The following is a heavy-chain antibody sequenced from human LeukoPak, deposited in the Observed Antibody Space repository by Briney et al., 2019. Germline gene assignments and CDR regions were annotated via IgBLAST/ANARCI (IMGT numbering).Heavy chain of an antibody. CDR2: NSGST. V-gene: IGHV4-39*01. CDR3: ASFFEWTTLYKAVAGTGFDY. J-gene: IGHJ4*02. Sequence: SETLSLTCTVPGGSISSSSYYWGWIRQPPGKGLEWIGSNSGSTYYNPSLKSPVTLSVDTFKNQFSLNKCSVTAPDTPLYYCASFFEWTTLYKAVAGTGFDYWGQGTLVTVSS. D-gene: IGHD6-19*01. CDR1: GGSISSSSYY.